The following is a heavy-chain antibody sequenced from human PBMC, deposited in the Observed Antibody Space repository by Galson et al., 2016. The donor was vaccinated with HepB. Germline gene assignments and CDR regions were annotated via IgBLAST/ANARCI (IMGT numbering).Heavy chain of an antibody. D-gene: IGHD6-13*01. V-gene: IGHV1-69*13. CDR1: GGTFSSYA. J-gene: IGHJ5*02. Sequence: SVKVSCKASGGTFSSYAISWVRQAPGQGLEWMGGIIPIFGTANYAQKFQGRVTITADESTSTAYMELSSLRSEDTAVYYCARDRQQLVGEHNWFDPWGQGTLVTVSS. CDR3: ARDRQQLVGEHNWFDP. CDR2: IIPIFGTA.